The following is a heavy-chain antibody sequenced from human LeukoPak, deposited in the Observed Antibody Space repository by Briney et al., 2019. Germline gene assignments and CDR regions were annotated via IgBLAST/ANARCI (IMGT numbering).Heavy chain of an antibody. CDR2: IYFSGST. CDR1: GGSISSDY. CDR3: ARVGDYALKD. Sequence: PSETLSITCTVSGGSISSDYWGWIRQPPRQGLEYLGYIYFSGSTNYNPSFKSRITISVDTSKNQCTLKVSSVTAADTAVYYCARVGDYALKDWGQGTLVTVSS. J-gene: IGHJ4*02. V-gene: IGHV4-59*12. D-gene: IGHD3-16*01.